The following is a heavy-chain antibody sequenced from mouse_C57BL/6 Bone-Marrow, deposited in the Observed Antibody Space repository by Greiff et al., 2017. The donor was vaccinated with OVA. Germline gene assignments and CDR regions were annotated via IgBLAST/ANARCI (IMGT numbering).Heavy chain of an antibody. CDR1: GYAFSSSW. CDR2: IYPGDGDT. D-gene: IGHD1-1*01. J-gene: IGHJ2*01. CDR3: ASMFYYYGSSYDY. Sequence: QVQLQQSGPELVKPGASVKISCKASGYAFSSSWMNWVKQRPGKGLEWIGRIYPGDGDTNYNGKFKGKATLTADKSSSTAYMQLSSLTSEDSAVYFCASMFYYYGSSYDYWGQGTTLTVSS. V-gene: IGHV1-82*01.